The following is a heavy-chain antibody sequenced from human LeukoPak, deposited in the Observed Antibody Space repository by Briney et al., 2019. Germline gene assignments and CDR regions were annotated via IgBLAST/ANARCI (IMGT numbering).Heavy chain of an antibody. D-gene: IGHD6-13*01. J-gene: IGHJ4*02. V-gene: IGHV3-21*01. CDR1: GFTFSSYS. CDR3: ARDRPGIAAADIDY. Sequence: GGSLRLSCAASGFTFSSYSMNWVRQAPGKGLEWVSSISSSSSYIYYADSVKGRFTISRDNAKNSLYLQMNSLRAEDTAAYYCARDRPGIAAADIDYWGQGTLVTVSS. CDR2: ISSSSSYI.